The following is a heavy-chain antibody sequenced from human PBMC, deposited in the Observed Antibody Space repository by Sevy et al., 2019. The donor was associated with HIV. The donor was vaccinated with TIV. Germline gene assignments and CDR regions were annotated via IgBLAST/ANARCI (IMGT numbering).Heavy chain of an antibody. J-gene: IGHJ4*02. CDR3: AREGCTKPHDY. Sequence: GGSLRLSCVASGFTFSKYSMSWVRQPPGKGLEWVSTLSFGCGEINYADSVKGRLTISRDNSKSSVYLQMNNLGTEDRAVYYCAREGCTKPHDYWGQGTLVTVSS. CDR2: LSFGCGEI. V-gene: IGHV3-23*01. D-gene: IGHD2-8*01. CDR1: GFTFSKYS.